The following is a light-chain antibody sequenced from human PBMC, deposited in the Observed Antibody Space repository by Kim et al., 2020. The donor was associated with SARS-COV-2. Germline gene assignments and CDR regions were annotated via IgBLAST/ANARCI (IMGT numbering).Light chain of an antibody. CDR2: TNN. V-gene: IGLV1-44*01. Sequence: QSVLTQPPSASGTPGQRVTISCSGSSSNIGSNTVNWYQQLPGTAPKLLIYTNNIRPSGVPDRFSGSKSGTSASLAISGLQSEDEADYYCAAWDDSLNALVFGGGTKLTVL. CDR3: AAWDDSLNALV. CDR1: SSNIGSNT. J-gene: IGLJ3*02.